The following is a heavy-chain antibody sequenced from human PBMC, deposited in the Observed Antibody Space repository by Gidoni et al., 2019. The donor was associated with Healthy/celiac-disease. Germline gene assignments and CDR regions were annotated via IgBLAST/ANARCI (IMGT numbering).Heavy chain of an antibody. J-gene: IGHJ4*02. V-gene: IGHV3-23*01. Sequence: VYLLESGGGLVQRGGFLRLACAPFGFTFSSYAMRWVRKASGKGLEWVSAISGSGGSTYYADSVKGRFTISRDDSKNTLYLQMNSLRAEDTAVYYCAKEQKQQLVGASFDYWGQGTLVTVST. D-gene: IGHD6-13*01. CDR2: ISGSGGST. CDR3: AKEQKQQLVGASFDY. CDR1: GFTFSSYA.